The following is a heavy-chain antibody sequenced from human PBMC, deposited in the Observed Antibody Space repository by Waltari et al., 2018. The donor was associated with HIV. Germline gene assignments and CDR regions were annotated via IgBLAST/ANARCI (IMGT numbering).Heavy chain of an antibody. V-gene: IGHV3-49*04. CDR2: IRAKAYGGTS. CDR1: GFTFGNFA. J-gene: IGHJ4*02. D-gene: IGHD1-26*01. CDR3: TRGSGRYEY. Sequence: DVQLVESGGDLVQPGRSLRLSCAGSGFTFGNFAMTWVRQAPGKGIEWVGSIRAKAYGGTSEYAASVKGRFGISRDDSKSIAYLQMNSLKTEDTAIYYCTRGSGRYEYWGQGTMTTVSS.